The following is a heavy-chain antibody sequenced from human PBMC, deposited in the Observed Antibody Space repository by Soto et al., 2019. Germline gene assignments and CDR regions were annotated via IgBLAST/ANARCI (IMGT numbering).Heavy chain of an antibody. CDR2: IKPDGSDT. J-gene: IGHJ3*02. CDR1: GFTFSMSW. Sequence: PGGSLRLSCAASGFTFSMSWMTWIRQAPGKGLEWVAQIKPDGSDTLYVDSMKGRFTISRDNAKNSLYLQMNSLRAEDTAVYYCARSSGWYFDIWGQGTMVTVSS. D-gene: IGHD6-19*01. V-gene: IGHV3-7*01. CDR3: ARSSGWYFDI.